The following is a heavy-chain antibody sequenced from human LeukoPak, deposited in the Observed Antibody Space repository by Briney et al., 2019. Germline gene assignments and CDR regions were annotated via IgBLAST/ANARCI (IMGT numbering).Heavy chain of an antibody. CDR3: TRDRNTTGTTDNY. D-gene: IGHD1-1*01. Sequence: GGSLRLSCTVSGFTVSSNSMSWVRQAPGKGLEWVSFIYSDNTHYSDSVKGRFTISRDNSKNTLYLQMNSLKTEDTAVYYCTRDRNTTGTTDNYWGQGTLVTVSS. J-gene: IGHJ4*02. CDR1: GFTVSSNS. V-gene: IGHV3-53*01. CDR2: IYSDNT.